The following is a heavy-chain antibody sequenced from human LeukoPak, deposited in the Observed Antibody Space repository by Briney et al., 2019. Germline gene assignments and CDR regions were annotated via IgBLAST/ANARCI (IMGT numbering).Heavy chain of an antibody. V-gene: IGHV3-66*01. Sequence: SGGSLRLSCAASGFTFSSYSMSWVRQAPGKGLEWVSIIYGGGSIYYADSVKGRFTISRDNSKNTLYLQMNNLGAEDTAVYYCASAPNSVVRGAPYYWGQGTLVTVSS. CDR2: IYGGGSI. J-gene: IGHJ4*02. CDR3: ASAPNSVVRGAPYY. CDR1: GFTFSSYS. D-gene: IGHD3-10*01.